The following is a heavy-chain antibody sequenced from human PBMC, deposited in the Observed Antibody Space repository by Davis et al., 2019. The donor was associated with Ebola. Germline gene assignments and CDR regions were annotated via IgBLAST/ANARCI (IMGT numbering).Heavy chain of an antibody. Sequence: GALRLSCVATLFTFISSWMSCVRQPPGQGLEWVGDIKQDGSEKYYVDSVKGRFTISRDNAKNSLYLQMNSLRAEDTAVYYCARRTGYWGQGTLVTVSS. D-gene: IGHD4-17*01. J-gene: IGHJ4*02. V-gene: IGHV3-7*01. CDR1: LFTFISSW. CDR2: IKQDGSEK. CDR3: ARRTGY.